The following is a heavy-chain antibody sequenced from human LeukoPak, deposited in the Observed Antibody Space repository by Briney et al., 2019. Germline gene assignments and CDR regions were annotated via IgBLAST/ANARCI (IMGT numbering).Heavy chain of an antibody. J-gene: IGHJ4*02. D-gene: IGHD4-17*01. Sequence: GGSLRLSCAASGFTFSSYGMHWVRQAPGKGLEWVAFIRYDGSNKYYADSVEGRFTISRDNSKNTLYLQMNSLRAEDTAVYYCAKGGASVTRYVDYWGQGTLVTVSS. CDR2: IRYDGSNK. V-gene: IGHV3-30*02. CDR1: GFTFSSYG. CDR3: AKGGASVTRYVDY.